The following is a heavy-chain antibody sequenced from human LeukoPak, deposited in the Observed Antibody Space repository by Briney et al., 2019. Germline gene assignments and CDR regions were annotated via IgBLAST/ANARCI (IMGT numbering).Heavy chain of an antibody. CDR3: ARGGGSGWDNWFVP. D-gene: IGHD6-19*01. Sequence: SETLSLTCTVSGRSISSYYWSWIRQPPGKGLEWIGYIYYSGTTNYNASLKRRVTISVDTCKNQVSLKLSSVTAADTAVYYCARGGGSGWDNWFVPWGEGTLVSVSS. V-gene: IGHV4-59*01. CDR1: GRSISSYY. CDR2: IYYSGTT. J-gene: IGHJ5*02.